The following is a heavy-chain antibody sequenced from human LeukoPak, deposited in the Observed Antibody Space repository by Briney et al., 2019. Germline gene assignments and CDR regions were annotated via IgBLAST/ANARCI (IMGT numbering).Heavy chain of an antibody. CDR1: GFTFSSYS. V-gene: IGHV3-21*01. J-gene: IGHJ4*02. CDR3: ASTAGFSYGFSWFDY. CDR2: ISSSSSYI. Sequence: GGSLRLSCAASGFTFSSYSMNWVRQAPGKGLEWVSSISSSSSYIYYADSVKGRFTISRDNAKNSLYLQMNSLRAEDTAVYYCASTAGFSYGFSWFDYWGQGTLVTVSS. D-gene: IGHD5-18*01.